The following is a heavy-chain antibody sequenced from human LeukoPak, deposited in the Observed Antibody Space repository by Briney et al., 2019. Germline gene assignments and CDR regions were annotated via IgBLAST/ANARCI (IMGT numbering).Heavy chain of an antibody. Sequence: ASVTVSCKASGYTFTTYDINWVRQAPGQGLEWMGWMNPSSGYTGYSQKFQGRVTMTRNTSITTAYMELSSLRSEDTAVYYCARISDHNWYFDLWGRGTLVTVSS. J-gene: IGHJ2*01. CDR3: ARISDHNWYFDL. V-gene: IGHV1-8*01. CDR1: GYTFTTYD. D-gene: IGHD1-14*01. CDR2: MNPSSGYT.